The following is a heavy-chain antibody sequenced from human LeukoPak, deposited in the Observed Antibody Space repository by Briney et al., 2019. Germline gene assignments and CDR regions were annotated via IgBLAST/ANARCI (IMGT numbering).Heavy chain of an antibody. Sequence: GASVKVSCKASGYTFTSYGISWVRQAPGQGLEWMGWISAYNGNTNYAQKLQGRVTMTRSTSISTAYMELSSLRSEDTAVYYCARGNRLYTSSWSSLAFDFWGQGTMVTVSS. CDR2: ISAYNGNT. D-gene: IGHD6-13*01. V-gene: IGHV1-18*01. CDR1: GYTFTSYG. CDR3: ARGNRLYTSSWSSLAFDF. J-gene: IGHJ3*01.